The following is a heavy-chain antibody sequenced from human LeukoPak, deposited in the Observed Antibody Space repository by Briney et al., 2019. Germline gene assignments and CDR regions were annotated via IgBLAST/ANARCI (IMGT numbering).Heavy chain of an antibody. CDR3: ARNRGGPSIVATIIGGFDY. V-gene: IGHV4-59*08. D-gene: IGHD5-12*01. Sequence: SETLSLTCSVSDGSISNYYWSWIRQPPGKGLEWIGSIYHSGSTYYNPSLKSRVTISVDTSKNQFSLKLSSVTAADTAVYYCARNRGGPSIVATIIGGFDYWGQGTLVTVSS. CDR1: DGSISNYY. J-gene: IGHJ4*02. CDR2: IYHSGST.